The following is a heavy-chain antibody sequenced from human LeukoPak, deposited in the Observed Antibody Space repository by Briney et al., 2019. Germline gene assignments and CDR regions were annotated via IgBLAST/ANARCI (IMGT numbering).Heavy chain of an antibody. V-gene: IGHV1-2*06. CDR3: ARDPVAGDLFDY. CDR2: INPNSGGT. Sequence: ASVKVSCKASGYTFTGYYMHWVRQAPGQGLEWMGRINPNSGGTNYAQKFQGRVTMTRDTSISTAYMELSRLRSDDTAVYYCARDPVAGDLFDYWGQGTLVADSS. CDR1: GYTFTGYY. D-gene: IGHD6-19*01. J-gene: IGHJ4*02.